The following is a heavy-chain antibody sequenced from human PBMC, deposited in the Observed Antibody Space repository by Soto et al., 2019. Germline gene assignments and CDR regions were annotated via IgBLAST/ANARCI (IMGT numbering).Heavy chain of an antibody. CDR3: AKDNTATSPSRYSFGMDV. V-gene: IGHV1-18*01. CDR2: ISRYSGRP. Sequence: QIQVVQSGAEVKEPGASVKVSCKASGYTFTEYGISWVRQAPGQGLEWVGWISRYSGRPTYAQKFQDRVTITTDTSTNTAYMDLRSLGSDYTAVYYCAKDNTATSPSRYSFGMDVWGPGTTVIVSS. CDR1: GYTFTEYG. J-gene: IGHJ6*02. D-gene: IGHD4-17*01.